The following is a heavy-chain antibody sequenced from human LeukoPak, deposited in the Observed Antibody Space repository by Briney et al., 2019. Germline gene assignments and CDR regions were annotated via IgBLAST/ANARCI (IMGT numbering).Heavy chain of an antibody. D-gene: IGHD5-24*01. CDR1: GGSISSYY. V-gene: IGHV4-59*12. CDR3: ARDGNRRDGYNYGNDAFDI. CDR2: IYYSGST. J-gene: IGHJ3*02. Sequence: PSETLSLTCTVSGGSISSYYWSWIRQPPGKGLEWIGYIYYSGSTNYNPSLKSRVTISVDTSKNQFSLKLSSVTAADTAVYYCARDGNRRDGYNYGNDAFDIWGQGTMVTVSS.